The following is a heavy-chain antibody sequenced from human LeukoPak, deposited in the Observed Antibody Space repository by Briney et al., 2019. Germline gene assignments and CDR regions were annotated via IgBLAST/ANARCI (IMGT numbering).Heavy chain of an antibody. J-gene: IGHJ4*02. CDR3: AKDRVDFWSGYYGAFDY. Sequence: GGSLRLSCAASGFTFSSYAMHWVRQAPGKGLEWVAVISYDESKKYYADSVKGRFTISRDNSKNTLYLQMNSLRAEDTAVYYCAKDRVDFWSGYYGAFDYWGQGTLVTVS. CDR2: ISYDESKK. CDR1: GFTFSSYA. V-gene: IGHV3-30-3*01. D-gene: IGHD3-3*01.